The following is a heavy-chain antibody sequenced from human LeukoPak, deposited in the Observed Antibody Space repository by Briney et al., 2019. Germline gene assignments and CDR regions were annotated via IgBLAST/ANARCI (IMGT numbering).Heavy chain of an antibody. CDR1: GGSISSSSYY. J-gene: IGHJ6*03. Sequence: SETLSLTCTVSGGSISSSSYYWGWIRQPPGKGLEWVGYTFYNGKTTYNPSLKSRVTLSVDTSKNQVSLKLSSVTAADTAVYFCARGVLGSGNYYDPKYDYYYMDVWGTGTTVTVSS. CDR3: ARGVLGSGNYYDPKYDYYYMDV. CDR2: TFYNGKT. V-gene: IGHV4-61*05. D-gene: IGHD3-10*01.